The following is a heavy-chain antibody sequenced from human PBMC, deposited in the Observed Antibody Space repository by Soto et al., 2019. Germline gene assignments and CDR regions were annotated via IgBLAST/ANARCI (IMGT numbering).Heavy chain of an antibody. CDR1: GGNFRSES. Sequence: QVHLVQSGAEVKKPGSSVKVSCKASGGNFRSESINWVRQAPGQGLEWMGVIIPFFGTSDYAQKFQGRLPITADESTTPAYRELSSPRSQDPAVHSCARGHESGGTSDAYDTWGQGQWSSSLQ. J-gene: IGHJ3*02. V-gene: IGHV1-69*12. D-gene: IGHD2-15*01. CDR2: IIPFFGTS. CDR3: ARGHESGGTSDAYDT.